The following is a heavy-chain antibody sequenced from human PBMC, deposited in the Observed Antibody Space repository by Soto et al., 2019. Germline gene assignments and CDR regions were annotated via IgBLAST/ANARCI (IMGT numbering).Heavy chain of an antibody. CDR3: ARSYDYGDYVSVVPFDY. CDR1: GFTFSSYA. Sequence: GGSLRLSCAASGFTFSSYAMHWVRQAPGKGLEWVALISYDGTNKYYADSVKGRFTISRDNSKNTLYVQMNSLRAEDTAVYYCARSYDYGDYVSVVPFDYWGQGTLVTVSS. V-gene: IGHV3-30-3*01. CDR2: ISYDGTNK. D-gene: IGHD4-17*01. J-gene: IGHJ4*02.